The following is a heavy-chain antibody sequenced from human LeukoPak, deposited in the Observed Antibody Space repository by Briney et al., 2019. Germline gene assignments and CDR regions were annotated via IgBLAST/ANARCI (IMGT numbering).Heavy chain of an antibody. V-gene: IGHV1-2*02. CDR1: GYTFTDYY. J-gene: IGHJ4*02. CDR3: ARDEIGDGDHFDY. Sequence: ASVKVSCKASGYTFTDYYMHWVRQAPGQGLEWMGWINPNNGGTNYAQKFQGRVTMTRDTSISTAYMEVIRLRPDDTAVYYCARDEIGDGDHFDYWGQGTLVTVSS. CDR2: INPNNGGT. D-gene: IGHD7-27*01.